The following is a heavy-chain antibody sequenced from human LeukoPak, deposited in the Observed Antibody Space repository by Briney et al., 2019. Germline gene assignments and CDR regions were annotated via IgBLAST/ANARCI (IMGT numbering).Heavy chain of an antibody. V-gene: IGHV1-24*01. Sequence: GASVKVSCKVSGYTLTELSMHWVRQAPGKGLEWMGGFDPEDGETIYAQKFQGRVTMTEDTSTDTAYMELSSLRSEDTAVYYCATGKSIVADHYYYGMDVWGQGTTVTVSS. J-gene: IGHJ6*02. D-gene: IGHD3-22*01. CDR1: GYTLTELS. CDR2: FDPEDGET. CDR3: ATGKSIVADHYYYGMDV.